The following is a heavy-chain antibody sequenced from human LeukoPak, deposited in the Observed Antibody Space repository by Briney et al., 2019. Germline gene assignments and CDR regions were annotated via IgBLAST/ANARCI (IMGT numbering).Heavy chain of an antibody. Sequence: PGGSLRLSCAASGFSFNSHSMNWVRQAPGQGLEWVSYISSGSSTIYHADSVKGRFTISRDNAKNSLYLPMNSLRDEDTAVYYCAREQVPRGTGIDYWGQGTLVTVSS. CDR3: AREQVPRGTGIDY. J-gene: IGHJ4*02. V-gene: IGHV3-48*02. CDR1: GFSFNSHS. CDR2: ISSGSSTI. D-gene: IGHD3/OR15-3a*01.